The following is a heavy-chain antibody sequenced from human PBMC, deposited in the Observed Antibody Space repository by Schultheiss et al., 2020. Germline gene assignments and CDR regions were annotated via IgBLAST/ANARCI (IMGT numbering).Heavy chain of an antibody. CDR1: GGTFSSYT. D-gene: IGHD6-13*01. V-gene: IGHV1-2*02. CDR2: INPNSGGT. CDR3: ARDRVPYSSSKYYFDY. Sequence: ASVKVSCKASGGTFSSYTISWVRQAPGQGLEWMGWINPNSGGTNYAQKFQGRVTMTRDTSISTAYMELSRLRSDDTAVYYCARDRVPYSSSKYYFDYWGQGTLVTVSS. J-gene: IGHJ4*02.